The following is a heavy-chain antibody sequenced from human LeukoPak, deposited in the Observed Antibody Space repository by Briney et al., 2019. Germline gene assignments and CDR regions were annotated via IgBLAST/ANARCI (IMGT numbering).Heavy chain of an antibody. D-gene: IGHD3-3*01. CDR3: ARDRKYDFWSVGGVWFDP. J-gene: IGHJ5*02. Sequence: SETLSLTCTVSGGSISSSSYYWGWIRQPPGKGLEWIGSIYYSGSTYYNPSLKSRVTISVDTSKNQFSLKLSSVTAADTAVYYCARDRKYDFWSVGGVWFDPWGQGTLVTVSS. CDR2: IYYSGST. V-gene: IGHV4-39*07. CDR1: GGSISSSSYY.